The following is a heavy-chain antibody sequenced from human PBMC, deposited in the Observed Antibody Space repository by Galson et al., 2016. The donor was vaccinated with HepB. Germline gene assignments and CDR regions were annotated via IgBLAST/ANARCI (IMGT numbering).Heavy chain of an antibody. Sequence: SLRLSCAASGFTFTSNWMNWVRQAPGKGLEWVASINRDGDEKYYVDFVKGRFTNSRDNAKNSLYLQMNSLRVEDTAVYYCARGTGMDGWGQGTTVTVSS. CDR3: ARGTGMDG. J-gene: IGHJ6*02. CDR2: INRDGDEK. V-gene: IGHV3-7*01. CDR1: GFTFTSNW.